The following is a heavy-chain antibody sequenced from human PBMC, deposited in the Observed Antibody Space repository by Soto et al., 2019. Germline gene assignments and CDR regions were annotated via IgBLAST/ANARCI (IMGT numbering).Heavy chain of an antibody. V-gene: IGHV4-31*03. Sequence: QVQLQESCPGLVKPSQTLSLTCTVSGGSISSGGYYWSWIRQHPEKGLEWIGYIYYSGSNYYNPSLKSRVTISVDTSKNQFSLTLRSVTAADTAVYYCARGGKNTMVRGVIILNYYYGMDVWGQGTTVTVSS. CDR2: IYYSGSN. D-gene: IGHD3-10*01. J-gene: IGHJ6*02. CDR3: ARGGKNTMVRGVIILNYYYGMDV. CDR1: GGSISSGGYY.